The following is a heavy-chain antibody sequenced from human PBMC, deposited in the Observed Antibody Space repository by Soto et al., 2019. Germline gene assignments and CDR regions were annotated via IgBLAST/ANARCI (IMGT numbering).Heavy chain of an antibody. Sequence: GGSLRLSCAASGFTVSGNYMTWVRQAPGKGLEWVSIFYSGGSTYYTESVKGRFTISGDNAKNSLFLQMNSLRAEDSGIYFCVRGNYEKSIDYWGQGTRVTVSS. CDR2: FYSGGST. D-gene: IGHD3-16*01. CDR1: GFTVSGNY. J-gene: IGHJ4*02. V-gene: IGHV3-66*01. CDR3: VRGNYEKSIDY.